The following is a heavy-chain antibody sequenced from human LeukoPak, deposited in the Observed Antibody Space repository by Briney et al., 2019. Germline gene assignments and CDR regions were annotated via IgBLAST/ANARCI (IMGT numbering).Heavy chain of an antibody. Sequence: GGSLRLSCAASGFTFSSYAMSWVRQVPGKGLQWVSGTRGSGGSTYYADSVKGRFTISRDNSKNTLYLQMNSLRAEDTAVYYCAKGYTYYYDSSGYSPNFDYWGQGTLVTVSS. V-gene: IGHV3-23*01. CDR1: GFTFSSYA. J-gene: IGHJ4*02. CDR3: AKGYTYYYDSSGYSPNFDY. D-gene: IGHD3-22*01. CDR2: TRGSGGST.